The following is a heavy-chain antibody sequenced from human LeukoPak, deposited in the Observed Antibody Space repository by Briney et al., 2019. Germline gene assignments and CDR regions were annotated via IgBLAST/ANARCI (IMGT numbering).Heavy chain of an antibody. CDR2: ISGSGGST. V-gene: IGHV3-23*01. J-gene: IGHJ3*01. CDR1: GFTFSSFA. Sequence: GGSLRLSCAAPGFTFSSFAMSWVRQAPGRGLEWVSGISGSGGSTYSADSVKGRFTISRDNSKNTLYLQMNSLRAEDTAIYYCARDIQLSTWGLGTMVTVSS. D-gene: IGHD5-24*01. CDR3: ARDIQLST.